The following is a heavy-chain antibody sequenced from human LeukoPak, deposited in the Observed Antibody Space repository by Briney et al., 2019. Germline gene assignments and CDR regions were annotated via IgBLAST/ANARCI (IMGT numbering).Heavy chain of an antibody. CDR3: AREIRLRLTRSPYDILATGY. V-gene: IGHV1-2*02. CDR2: INPNSGGT. CDR1: GYTFTGYY. J-gene: IGHJ4*02. D-gene: IGHD3-9*01. Sequence: ASVKVSCKASGYTFTGYYMHWVRQAPGQGLEWMGWINPNSGGTNYAQKFQGRVTMTRDTSISTAYMELSRLRSDDTAVYYCAREIRLRLTRSPYDILATGYWGQGTLVAVSS.